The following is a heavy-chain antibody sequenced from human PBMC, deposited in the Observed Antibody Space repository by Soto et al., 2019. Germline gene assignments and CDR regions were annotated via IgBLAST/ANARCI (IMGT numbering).Heavy chain of an antibody. CDR2: IIPIYGTS. V-gene: IGHV1-69*01. Sequence: QVQLEHSGAELNMPGYSVKVSCRASGGTFGNLALSWVRQAPGQGHDWVAGIIPIYGTSNAAVDFRGRITLNADESTATAYLELSSLKSEDTAVFYCATCTREGYNYCYCDLWGRGTQGTVSS. CDR3: ATCTREGYNYCYCDL. CDR1: GGTFGNLA. D-gene: IGHD2-15*01. J-gene: IGHJ2*01.